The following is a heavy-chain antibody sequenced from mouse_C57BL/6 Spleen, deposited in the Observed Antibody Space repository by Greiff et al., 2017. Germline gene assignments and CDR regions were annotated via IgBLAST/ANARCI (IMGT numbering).Heavy chain of an antibody. D-gene: IGHD2-5*01. J-gene: IGHJ4*01. CDR3: AREDYSKSYYAMDY. CDR1: GFTFSSYA. Sequence: DVHLVESGGGLVKPGGSLKLSCAASGFTFSSYAMSWVRQTPEKRLEWVATISDGGSYTYYPDNVKGRFTISRDNAKNNLYLQMSHLKSEDTAMYYGAREDYSKSYYAMDYWGQGTSVTVSS. V-gene: IGHV5-4*01. CDR2: ISDGGSYT.